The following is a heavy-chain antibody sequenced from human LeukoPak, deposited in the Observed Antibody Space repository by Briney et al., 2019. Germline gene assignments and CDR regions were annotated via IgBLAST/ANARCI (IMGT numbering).Heavy chain of an antibody. CDR1: GGSISSGGYY. CDR3: ASGEVDTAMVMDYYYMDV. V-gene: IGHV4-31*03. Sequence: SETLSLTCTVSGGSISSGGYYWSWIRQHPGKGLEWIGYIYYSGSTYYNPSLKSRVTISVDTSKNQFSLKLSSVTAADTAVYYCASGEVDTAMVMDYYYMDVWGKGTTVTVPS. J-gene: IGHJ6*03. D-gene: IGHD5-18*01. CDR2: IYYSGST.